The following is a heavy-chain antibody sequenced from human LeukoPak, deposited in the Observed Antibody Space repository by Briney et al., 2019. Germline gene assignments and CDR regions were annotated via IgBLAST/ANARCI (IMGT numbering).Heavy chain of an antibody. CDR1: GFTFSRYG. V-gene: IGHV3-30*02. CDR3: AKDLEPQLVGAGDY. J-gene: IGHJ4*02. CDR2: IRYDGSDK. D-gene: IGHD1-26*01. Sequence: GGSLRLSCAASGFTFSRYGMHWVRQAPGKGLEWVAFIRYDGSDKYYADSVKGRFTISRDNSKNTLYLQMNSLRAEDTAVYYCAKDLEPQLVGAGDYWGQGTLVTVSS.